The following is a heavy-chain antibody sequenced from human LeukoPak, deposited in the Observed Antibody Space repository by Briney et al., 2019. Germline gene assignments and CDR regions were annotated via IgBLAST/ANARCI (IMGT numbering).Heavy chain of an antibody. V-gene: IGHV4-59*08. CDR1: GGSISSYY. Sequence: PSETLSLTCTVSGGSISSYYWRCLRQPPGKGLEWIGYIYYSGSTNYNPSLKSRVTISVDTSKNQFSLKLSSVTAADTAVYYCARRGDYYDRGDAFDIWGQGTMVTVSS. CDR2: IYYSGST. J-gene: IGHJ3*02. D-gene: IGHD3-22*01. CDR3: ARRGDYYDRGDAFDI.